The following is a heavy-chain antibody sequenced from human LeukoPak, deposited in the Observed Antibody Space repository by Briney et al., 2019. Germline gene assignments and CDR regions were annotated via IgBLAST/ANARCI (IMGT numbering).Heavy chain of an antibody. CDR3: AKDRSGSSSWDFDY. J-gene: IGHJ4*02. CDR2: ISWNSGSI. V-gene: IGHV3-9*03. Sequence: GGSLRLXCAASGFTFDDYAMHWVRQAPGKDLESVSGISWNSGSIGYADSVKGRFTISRDNAKNSLYLQMNSLRAEDMALYYCAKDRSGSSSWDFDYWGQGTLVTVSS. CDR1: GFTFDDYA. D-gene: IGHD6-13*01.